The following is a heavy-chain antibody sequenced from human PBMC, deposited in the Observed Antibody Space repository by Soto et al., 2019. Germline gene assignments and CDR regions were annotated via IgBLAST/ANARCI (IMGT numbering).Heavy chain of an antibody. V-gene: IGHV1-69*02. J-gene: IGHJ4*02. CDR1: GGTTSSYP. Sequence: QVQLVQSGAEVEKPGSSVKVSCKVSGGTTSSYPIGWVRQAPGQGLQWMGNIVPMIGKVDYAQTFQDRVTLTADKSTMTVYMELRSLRSEDTAVYFCALRTGNWNPLGDWGQGTLVTVSS. CDR2: IVPMIGKV. CDR3: ALRTGNWNPLGD. D-gene: IGHD1-1*01.